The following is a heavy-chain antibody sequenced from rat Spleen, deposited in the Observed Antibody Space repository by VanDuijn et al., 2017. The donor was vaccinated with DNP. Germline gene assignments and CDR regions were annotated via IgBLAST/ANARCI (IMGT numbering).Heavy chain of an antibody. CDR3: ARRTTTDY. V-gene: IGHV5-25*01. J-gene: IGHJ2*01. CDR1: GFTFSNYD. CDR2: FSTSGGST. Sequence: EVQLVESGEGLVQPGRSLKLSCAASGFTFSNYDMAWVRQAPTKGLEWVASFSTSGGSTYYRDSVKGRFTVSRDNAKSTLYLQMDSLRSEDTATYYCARRTTTDYWGQGVMVTVSS. D-gene: IGHD1-10*01.